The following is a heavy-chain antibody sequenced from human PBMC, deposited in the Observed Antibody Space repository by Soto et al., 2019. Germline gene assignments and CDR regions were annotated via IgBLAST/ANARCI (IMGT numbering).Heavy chain of an antibody. CDR1: GGSISNGYH. D-gene: IGHD5-12*01. Sequence: TSETLSLTCTVSGGSISNGYHWAWIRQPPGMRLEWVASIFHTGTTYYNPSLTSRVTISVDTSKNQFSLKLSSVTAADTAVYYCARAREITLRDGYNKWGQGTLVTVSS. CDR3: ARAREITLRDGYNK. V-gene: IGHV4-38-2*02. J-gene: IGHJ4*02. CDR2: IFHTGTT.